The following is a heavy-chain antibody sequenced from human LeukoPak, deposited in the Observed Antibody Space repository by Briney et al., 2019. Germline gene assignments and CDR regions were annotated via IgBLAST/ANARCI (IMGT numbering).Heavy chain of an antibody. J-gene: IGHJ4*02. Sequence: GGSLRLSCAASGFIFSSYGLSWVRQAPGKGLERVSDMSGSGEVIHYADSVKGRFTISRDNSKNTLYLQMNSLRAEDTAVYYCVKDRGDLPPYFDNWGQGTLVTVSS. D-gene: IGHD2-21*02. V-gene: IGHV3-23*01. CDR3: VKDRGDLPPYFDN. CDR1: GFIFSSYG. CDR2: MSGSGEVI.